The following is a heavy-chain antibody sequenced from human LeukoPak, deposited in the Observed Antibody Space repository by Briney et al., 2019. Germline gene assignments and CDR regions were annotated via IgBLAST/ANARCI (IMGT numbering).Heavy chain of an antibody. V-gene: IGHV1-18*04. D-gene: IGHD1-14*01. CDR3: ARDIKRSRARWESLGFDP. J-gene: IGHJ5*02. CDR1: GYTFTSYG. CDR2: ISAYNGNT. Sequence: ASVKVSCKASGYTFTSYGISWVRQAPGQGLEWMGWISAYNGNTNYAQKFQGRVTMTTDTSTSTAYMELRRLRSDDTAMYYCARDIKRSRARWESLGFDPWGQGTLVTVSS.